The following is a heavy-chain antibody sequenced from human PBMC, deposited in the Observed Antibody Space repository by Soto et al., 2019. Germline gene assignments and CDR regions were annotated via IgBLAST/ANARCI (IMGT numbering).Heavy chain of an antibody. V-gene: IGHV4-4*07. D-gene: IGHD2-21*02. CDR3: ARDGMTTGDT. Sequence: QLQLQESGPGQVRPSETLSLTCIVSGVSVRSYTWSWVRQPANKGLEWIGRVFSSVSATYNPSLKSRVTITMDTPENRISLQLDSVTAADAGVYYCARDGMTTGDTWGPGTAVTVSS. CDR2: VFSSVSA. CDR1: GVSVRSYT. J-gene: IGHJ4*02.